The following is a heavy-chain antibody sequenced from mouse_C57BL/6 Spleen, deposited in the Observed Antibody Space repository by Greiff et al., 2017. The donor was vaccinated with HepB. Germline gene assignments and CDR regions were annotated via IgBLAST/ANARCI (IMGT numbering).Heavy chain of an antibody. V-gene: IGHV1-80*01. CDR1: GYAFSSYW. CDR3: ARGGYYGNYEGYFDV. D-gene: IGHD2-1*01. Sequence: QVQLKESGAELVKPGASVKISCKASGYAFSSYWMNWVKQRPGKGLEWIGQIYPGDGDTNYNGKFKGKATLTADKSSSTAYMQLSSLTSEDSAVYFCARGGYYGNYEGYFDVWGTGTTVTVSS. J-gene: IGHJ1*03. CDR2: IYPGDGDT.